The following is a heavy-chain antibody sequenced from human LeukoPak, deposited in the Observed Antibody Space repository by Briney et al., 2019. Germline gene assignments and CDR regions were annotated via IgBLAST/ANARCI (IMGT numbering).Heavy chain of an antibody. CDR2: ISWNSGSI. J-gene: IGHJ4*02. Sequence: PEGSLRLYCAASGFTFDDYAMHWVRQAPGKGLEWVSGISWNSGSIGYADSVKGRFTISRDNAKNSLYLQMNSLRAEDTALYYCAKVPIAVAAPTYFAYWGQGTLVTVSS. V-gene: IGHV3-9*01. CDR3: AKVPIAVAAPTYFAY. D-gene: IGHD6-19*01. CDR1: GFTFDDYA.